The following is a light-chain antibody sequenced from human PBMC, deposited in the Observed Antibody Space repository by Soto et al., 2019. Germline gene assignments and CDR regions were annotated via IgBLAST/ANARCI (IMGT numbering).Light chain of an antibody. CDR1: QSVSSSY. J-gene: IGKJ5*01. CDR3: QQYGSSPPIT. Sequence: EIVLTQSPGTPSLSPGERATLSRRASQSVSSSYLAWYQQKPGQAPRLLIYGASTRATGIPDRFSGSGSGTDFTLTISRLEPEDFAVYYCQQYGSSPPITFGQGTRLEIK. CDR2: GAS. V-gene: IGKV3-20*01.